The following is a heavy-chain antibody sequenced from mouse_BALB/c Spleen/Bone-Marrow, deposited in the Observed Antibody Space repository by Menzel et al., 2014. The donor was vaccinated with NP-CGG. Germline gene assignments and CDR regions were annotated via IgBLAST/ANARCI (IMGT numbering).Heavy chain of an antibody. V-gene: IGHV1-31*01. CDR2: INPYNGAT. J-gene: IGHJ3*01. Sequence: EVQLQQSGPELVKPGASVNISCEASGYSFTGYYMHWVKQSHVKSLEWIGRINPYNGATSYNQNFKDKASLTVDKSSSTAYMELHSLTSEDSAVYYCASYDGGFAYWGQGTLVTVSA. D-gene: IGHD2-12*01. CDR3: ASYDGGFAY. CDR1: GYSFTGYY.